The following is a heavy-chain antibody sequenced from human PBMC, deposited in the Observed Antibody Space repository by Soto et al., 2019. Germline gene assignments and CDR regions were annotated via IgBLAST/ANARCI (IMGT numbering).Heavy chain of an antibody. J-gene: IGHJ4*02. Sequence: SETLSLTCTVSGGSISSYYWSWIRQPPGKGLEWIGYTYYSGSTNYNPSLKSRVTISVDTSKNQFSLKLSSVTAADTAVYYCARHRKQQLSTYYFDYWGQGTLVTVSS. V-gene: IGHV4-59*08. CDR1: GGSISSYY. D-gene: IGHD6-13*01. CDR2: TYYSGST. CDR3: ARHRKQQLSTYYFDY.